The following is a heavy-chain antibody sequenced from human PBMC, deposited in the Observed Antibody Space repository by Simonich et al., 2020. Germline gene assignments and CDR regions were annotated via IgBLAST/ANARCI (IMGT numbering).Heavy chain of an antibody. CDR1: GYTFTGYY. V-gene: IGHV1-2*02. Sequence: QVQLVQSGAEVKKPGASVKVSCKASGYTFTGYYMHWVRQAPGQVLEGWGWSNPNSGGTNYAQKFKGRVTMTRDTSISTAYMELSRLRSDGTAVYYCARVRFEAFDIWGQGTMVTVSS. CDR3: ARVRFEAFDI. CDR2: SNPNSGGT. J-gene: IGHJ3*02.